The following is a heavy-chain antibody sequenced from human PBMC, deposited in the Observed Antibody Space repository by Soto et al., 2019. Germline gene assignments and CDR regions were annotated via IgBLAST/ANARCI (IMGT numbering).Heavy chain of an antibody. CDR2: INHSGST. CDR3: ARTYYYGSGSSSGFDY. V-gene: IGHV4-34*01. Sequence: PSETLSLTCAVYGGSFSGYHWSWIRQPQGKGLEWIGEINHSGSTNYNPSLKSRVTISVDTSKNQFSLKLSSVTAADTAVYYCARTYYYGSGSSSGFDYWGQGTLVTVSS. CDR1: GGSFSGYH. J-gene: IGHJ4*02. D-gene: IGHD3-10*01.